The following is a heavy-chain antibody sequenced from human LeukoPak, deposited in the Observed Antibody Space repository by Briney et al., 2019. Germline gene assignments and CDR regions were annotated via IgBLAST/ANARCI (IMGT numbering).Heavy chain of an antibody. J-gene: IGHJ4*02. D-gene: IGHD6-13*01. CDR3: AGTGSIAAAGTGYFFDY. CDR2: INHSGST. CDR1: GGSFSGYY. Sequence: PSETLSLTCAVYGGSFSGYYWSWIRQPPGKGLEWIGEINHSGSTNHNPSLKSRVTISVDTSKNQFSLRLSSVTAADTAVYYCAGTGSIAAAGTGYFFDYWGQGTLVTVSS. V-gene: IGHV4-34*01.